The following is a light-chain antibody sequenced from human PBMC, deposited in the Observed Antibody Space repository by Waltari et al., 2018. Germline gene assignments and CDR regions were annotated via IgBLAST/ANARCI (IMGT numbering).Light chain of an antibody. Sequence: QSALTQPPSASGSPGQSVTISCTGTSSDVGGYQYVSWYQQHPGKAPNLMIYEVNKRPSGVPDRFSGSKSGNTASLTVSGLQAEDEADYYCASYAGNNIYVFGTGTKVTVL. V-gene: IGLV2-8*01. CDR2: EVN. CDR1: SSDVGGYQY. J-gene: IGLJ1*01. CDR3: ASYAGNNIYV.